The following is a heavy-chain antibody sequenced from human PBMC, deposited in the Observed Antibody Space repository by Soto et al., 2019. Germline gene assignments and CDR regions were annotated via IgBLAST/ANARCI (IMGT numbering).Heavy chain of an antibody. CDR3: ARVGPSALYGMDV. J-gene: IGHJ6*02. V-gene: IGHV4-31*03. Sequence: KPSETLSLTCTVSGGSISSGGCYWNWIRQHPGKGLEWIGYIYYSGSTYYNPSLKSRVTISVDTSKNQFSLKPSSVTAADTAVYYCARVGPSALYGMDVWGQGTTVTVS. CDR2: IYYSGST. CDR1: GGSISSGGCY.